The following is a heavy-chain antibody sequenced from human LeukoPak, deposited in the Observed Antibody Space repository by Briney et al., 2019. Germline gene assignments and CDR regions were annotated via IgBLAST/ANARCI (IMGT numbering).Heavy chain of an antibody. D-gene: IGHD1-26*01. J-gene: IGHJ4*02. Sequence: GASVKVSCKASGYTFTGYYMHWVRQAPGQGLEWMGGIIPIFGIANYAQKFQGRVTITADKSTSTAYMELSSLRSEDTAVYYCARDPNFNSGSYYYWGQGTLVTVSS. CDR2: IIPIFGIA. V-gene: IGHV1-69*10. CDR1: GYTFTGYY. CDR3: ARDPNFNSGSYYY.